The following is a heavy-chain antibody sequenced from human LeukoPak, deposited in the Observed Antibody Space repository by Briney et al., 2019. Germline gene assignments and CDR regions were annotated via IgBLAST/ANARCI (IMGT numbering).Heavy chain of an antibody. Sequence: GASVKVSCKASGGTFSSYAISWVRQAPGQGLEWMGGIIPIFGTANYAQKFQGRVTITADESTSTAYMELSSLRSEDTAVYYCAKDLGAIGSSYYDDWGQGTLVTVSS. V-gene: IGHV1-69*13. CDR3: AKDLGAIGSSYYDD. J-gene: IGHJ4*02. D-gene: IGHD6-13*01. CDR2: IIPIFGTA. CDR1: GGTFSSYA.